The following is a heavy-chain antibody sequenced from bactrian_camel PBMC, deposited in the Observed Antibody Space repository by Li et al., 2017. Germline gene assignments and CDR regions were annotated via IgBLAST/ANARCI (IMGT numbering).Heavy chain of an antibody. V-gene: IGHV3S63*01. Sequence: VQLVESGGGSVQAGGSLRLSCEISGYTRSSYCLGWFRQAQGKEREGMAALDSDGNIEYADSVKGRFTISRDNAKNTVILQMDNLRPEDTAMYYCAADRSYLPFSRGRAGYWGQGTQVTVS. J-gene: IGHJ4*01. CDR2: LDSDGNI. D-gene: IGHD5*01. CDR1: GYTRSSYC. CDR3: AADRSYLPFSRGRAGY.